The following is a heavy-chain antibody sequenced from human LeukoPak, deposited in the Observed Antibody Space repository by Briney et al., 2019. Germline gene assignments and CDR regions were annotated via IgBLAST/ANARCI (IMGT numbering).Heavy chain of an antibody. CDR1: GYSFTSYG. V-gene: IGHV1-18*01. J-gene: IGHJ3*02. Sequence: ASVKVPCTASGYSFTSYGISWVRQAPGQGLEWMGWISGYNGHTYYAQNLQGRVTMTTDTSTTTVYMELRSLRSDDTAVYYCARDVNGAKYEYAFEIWGQGTMVTVSS. CDR3: ARDVNGAKYEYAFEI. CDR2: ISGYNGHT. D-gene: IGHD1-1*01.